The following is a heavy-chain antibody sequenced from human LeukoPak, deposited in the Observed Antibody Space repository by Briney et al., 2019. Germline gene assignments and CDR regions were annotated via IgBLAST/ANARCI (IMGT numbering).Heavy chain of an antibody. J-gene: IGHJ5*02. Sequence: GGSLRLSCAASGFTFSSYGMHWVRQAPGKGLEWVAFIRYDGSNKYYADSVKGRFTISRDNSKNTLYLQMNSLRAEDTAVYYCAKVADLGFLEWLLPFDPWGQGTLVTVSS. CDR2: IRYDGSNK. CDR1: GFTFSSYG. D-gene: IGHD3-3*01. CDR3: AKVADLGFLEWLLPFDP. V-gene: IGHV3-30*02.